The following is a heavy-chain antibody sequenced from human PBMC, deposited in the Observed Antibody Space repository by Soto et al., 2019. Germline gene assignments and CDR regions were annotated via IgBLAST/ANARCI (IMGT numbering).Heavy chain of an antibody. Sequence: GGSLRLSCAASGVIFSRDSMNWVRQAPGKGLEWVSSISGSSTYIYYADSVKGRFTISRDNAKNSLYLQMNSLRAEDTAVYYCTTGQWGDTTVNSSDDWGQGTLVIVSA. J-gene: IGHJ1*01. CDR2: ISGSSTYI. V-gene: IGHV3-21*01. CDR1: GVIFSRDS. D-gene: IGHD4-17*01. CDR3: TTGQWGDTTVNSSDD.